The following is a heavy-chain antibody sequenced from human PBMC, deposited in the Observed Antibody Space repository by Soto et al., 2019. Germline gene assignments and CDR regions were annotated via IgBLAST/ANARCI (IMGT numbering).Heavy chain of an antibody. CDR1: GDSVTSVSDY. J-gene: IGHJ5*02. V-gene: IGHV4-61*01. CDR2: IYYSGSA. CDR3: ARDSPLNWFDP. Sequence: SETLSLTCTVSGDSVTSVSDYWSWIRQPPGKGLEWIGYIYYSGSADYNPSLGSRVTISIDTSKNQFSLKLSSVTAADTAVYYCARDSPLNWFDPWGQGTLVTVSS.